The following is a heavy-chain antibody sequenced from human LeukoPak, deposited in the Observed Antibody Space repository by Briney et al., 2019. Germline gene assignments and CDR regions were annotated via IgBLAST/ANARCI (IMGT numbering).Heavy chain of an antibody. CDR2: IYYRGST. D-gene: IGHD1-26*01. V-gene: IGHV4-59*01. Sequence: SETLPLTCTVSGASISTYYWSWIRQPPGMGLEWIGSIYYRGSTNYNPSLKSRVTISVDTSKNQFSLKLSSVTAADTAVYYCARAYSGSYYYFDYWGQGTLVTVSS. CDR3: ARAYSGSYYYFDY. J-gene: IGHJ4*02. CDR1: GASISTYY.